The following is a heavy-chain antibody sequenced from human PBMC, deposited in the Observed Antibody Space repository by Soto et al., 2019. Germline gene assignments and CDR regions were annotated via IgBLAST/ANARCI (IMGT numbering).Heavy chain of an antibody. D-gene: IGHD3-22*01. CDR1: GYTFIYYF. CDR2: INPSGDTT. Sequence: GASVKVSCKASGYTFIYYFIHWMRQAPGQGLEWMGIINPSGDTTTTTYALKFQGRVTMTRDTSTSTVYMELSRLRSDDTAVYYCARERTTYFFDRSGSDDAFDLWGQGTMVTVSS. J-gene: IGHJ3*01. V-gene: IGHV1-46*01. CDR3: ARERTTYFFDRSGSDDAFDL.